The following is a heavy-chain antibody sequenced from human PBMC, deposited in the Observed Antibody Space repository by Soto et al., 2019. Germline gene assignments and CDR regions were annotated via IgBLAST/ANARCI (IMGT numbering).Heavy chain of an antibody. D-gene: IGHD2-15*01. V-gene: IGHV1-18*01. Sequence: QVQLVQSGAEVKKPGASVKVSCKASGYTFTSYGISWVRQAPGQGLEWMGWISAYNGNTNYAQKLQGRVTMTTDTSTSTAYMGVRGLRSDDTSVYYCARIYCSGGSCFHYYYYGMDVWGQGTTVTVSS. CDR1: GYTFTSYG. J-gene: IGHJ6*02. CDR3: ARIYCSGGSCFHYYYYGMDV. CDR2: ISAYNGNT.